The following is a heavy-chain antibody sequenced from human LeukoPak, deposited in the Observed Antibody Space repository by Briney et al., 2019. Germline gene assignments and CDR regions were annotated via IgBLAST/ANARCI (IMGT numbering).Heavy chain of an antibody. D-gene: IGHD5-18*01. CDR2: ISGSGGTT. Sequence: GGSLRLSCSASGFTFSSYAMSWVRQAPGKGLEWVSGISGSGGTTYYADSVKGQFTIPRDNSKKTLYLQMNSLRAEDTAIYYCAKAREYSSGYGIDYWGQGTLVTVSS. CDR3: AKAREYSSGYGIDY. J-gene: IGHJ4*02. V-gene: IGHV3-23*01. CDR1: GFTFSSYA.